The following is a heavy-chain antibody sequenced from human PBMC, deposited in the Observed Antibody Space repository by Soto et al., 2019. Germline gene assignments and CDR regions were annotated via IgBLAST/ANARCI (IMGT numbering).Heavy chain of an antibody. CDR2: IYHSGST. D-gene: IGHD1-1*01. J-gene: IGHJ6*03. V-gene: IGHV4-4*02. CDR1: SGSISSSNW. Sequence: QVQLQESGPGLVKPSGTLSLTCAVSSGSISSSNWWSWVRQPPGKGLEWIGEIYHSGSTNYNPSLKSRVTISVDKSKNQFSLKLSSVTAADTAVYYCVRLRTVGGTNYYYYYMDVWGKGTTVTVSS. CDR3: VRLRTVGGTNYYYYYMDV.